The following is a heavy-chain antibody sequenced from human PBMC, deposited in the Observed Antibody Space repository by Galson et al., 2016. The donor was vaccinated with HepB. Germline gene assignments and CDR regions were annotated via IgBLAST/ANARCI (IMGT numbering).Heavy chain of an antibody. D-gene: IGHD3-10*01. CDR3: ARGILLMVRGVILAYSL. V-gene: IGHV1-2*02. CDR1: GYSFTDYY. J-gene: IGHJ4*02. CDR2: ISPSTGAT. Sequence: SVKVSCKASGYSFTDYYVHWVRQAPGQGLEWMGWISPSTGATKSAQKFQDRVTMTTDTSNNTAYMELSRLTSDDTAVYYCARGILLMVRGVILAYSLWGLGTLVIVSS.